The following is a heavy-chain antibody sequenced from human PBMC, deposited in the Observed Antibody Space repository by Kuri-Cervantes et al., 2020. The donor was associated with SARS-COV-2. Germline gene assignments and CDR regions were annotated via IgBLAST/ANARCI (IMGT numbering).Heavy chain of an antibody. CDR2: VSYTGNT. J-gene: IGHJ4*02. V-gene: IGHV4-59*01. Sequence: GSLRLSCTVSGGSISSYYWSWIRQPPGKGLEWIGYVSYTGNTYYNPSLKSRVAVSVETTKNQFSLNLRSVTAADTAVYYCARLSGSQGYYFDCWGQGTLVTVSS. D-gene: IGHD1-26*01. CDR1: GGSISSYY. CDR3: ARLSGSQGYYFDC.